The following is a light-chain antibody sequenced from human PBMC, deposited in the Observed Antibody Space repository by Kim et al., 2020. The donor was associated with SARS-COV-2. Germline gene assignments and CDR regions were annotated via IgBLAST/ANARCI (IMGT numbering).Light chain of an antibody. V-gene: IGLV2-14*03. CDR3: SSYTTTNTRV. Sequence: GQSITVSCTGTSSDVGAYNYVSWFQQRPGRAPNLLIYAVSNRPSGVSDRFSGSKSGNTASLTISGLQADDEGDYYCSSYTTTNTRVFGTGTKVTVL. CDR1: SSDVGAYNY. J-gene: IGLJ1*01. CDR2: AVS.